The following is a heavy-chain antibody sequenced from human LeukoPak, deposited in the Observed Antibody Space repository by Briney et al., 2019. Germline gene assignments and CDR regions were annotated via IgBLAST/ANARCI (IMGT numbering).Heavy chain of an antibody. CDR3: ARKTQVGATVDY. CDR2: ISSSSSYI. CDR1: GFTFSSYA. D-gene: IGHD1-26*01. Sequence: GGSLRLSCVASGFTFSSYAMSWVRQAPGKGLEWVSSISSSSSYIYYADSVKGRFTISRDNAKNSLYLQMNSLRAEDTAVYYCARKTQVGATVDYWGQGTLVTVSS. V-gene: IGHV3-21*01. J-gene: IGHJ4*02.